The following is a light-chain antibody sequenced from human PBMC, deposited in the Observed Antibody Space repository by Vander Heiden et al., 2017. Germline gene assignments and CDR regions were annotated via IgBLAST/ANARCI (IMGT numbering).Light chain of an antibody. Sequence: SYVLTQPPSVPVAPGQTARIPCGGDNIERKSVHWYQQKPGQAPVLVVYEDNARPSGIPERFSGSNSGNTATLIISRVEAGDEADYYCQVSTPGSEHYFFGTGTKVTGL. V-gene: IGLV3-21*02. J-gene: IGLJ1*01. CDR2: EDN. CDR3: QVSTPGSEHYF. CDR1: NIERKS.